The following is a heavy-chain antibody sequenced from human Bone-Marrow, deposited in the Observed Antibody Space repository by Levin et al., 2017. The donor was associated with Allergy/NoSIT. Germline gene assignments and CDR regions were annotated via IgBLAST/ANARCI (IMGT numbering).Heavy chain of an antibody. J-gene: IGHJ4*02. D-gene: IGHD3-3*01. Sequence: GGSLRLSCAASGFNLNTYDIHWVRQAPGKGLEWVAVIWYDGNTKSYADSVKGRFTISRDISTNTIYLQLNSLRVEDTAVYYCARVKGAYDFWNDYHLRVGLDYWGQGTLVTVSS. CDR1: GFNLNTYD. V-gene: IGHV3-33*01. CDR3: ARVKGAYDFWNDYHLRVGLDY. CDR2: IWYDGNTK.